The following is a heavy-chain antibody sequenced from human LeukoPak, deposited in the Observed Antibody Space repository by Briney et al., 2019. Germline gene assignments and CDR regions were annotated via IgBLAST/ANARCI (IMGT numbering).Heavy chain of an antibody. CDR3: ARHEEEDGYNAKTIDY. D-gene: IGHD5-24*01. J-gene: IGHJ4*02. V-gene: IGHV4-39*01. Sequence: SETLSLTCTVSGGSISSSSNYWGWVRQPPGKGLEWIGTVYSTGSTTYSNPSLKSRVTISVDTSKNQFSLKLSSVTAADTALYYCARHEEEDGYNAKTIDYWGQGTLVTAPS. CDR2: VYSTGSTT. CDR1: GGSISSSSNY.